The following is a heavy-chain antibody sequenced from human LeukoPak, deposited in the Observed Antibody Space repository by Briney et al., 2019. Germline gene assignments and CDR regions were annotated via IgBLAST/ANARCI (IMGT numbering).Heavy chain of an antibody. CDR2: IYYSGST. Sequence: SETLSLTCTVSGGSISSYYWSWIRQPPGKGLEWIGYIYYSGSTNYNPSLESRVTISVDTSKNQLSLKLSSVTAADTAVYYCARRSSGYDCYYFYYMDVWGKGTTVTVSS. CDR1: GGSISSYY. J-gene: IGHJ6*03. D-gene: IGHD5-12*01. CDR3: ARRSSGYDCYYFYYMDV. V-gene: IGHV4-59*08.